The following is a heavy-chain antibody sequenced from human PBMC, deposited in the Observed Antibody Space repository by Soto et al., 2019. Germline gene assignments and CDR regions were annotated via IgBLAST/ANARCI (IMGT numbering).Heavy chain of an antibody. CDR3: ARLILGATDAFDI. V-gene: IGHV5-51*01. CDR1: GYSFTNYW. D-gene: IGHD1-26*01. CDR2: IYPGDSDT. J-gene: IGHJ3*02. Sequence: GESLKISCKGSGYSFTNYWIGWVRQMPGKGLEWMGIIYPGDSDTRYSPSVQGQVTISADRSINTAYLQWSSLKASDTAIYHCARLILGATDAFDIWGQGTMVTVSS.